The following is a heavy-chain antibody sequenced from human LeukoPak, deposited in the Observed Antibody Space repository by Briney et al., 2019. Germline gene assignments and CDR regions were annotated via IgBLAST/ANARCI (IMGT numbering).Heavy chain of an antibody. J-gene: IGHJ4*02. CDR3: ARVGLPYDFWSGSYFDY. D-gene: IGHD3-3*01. Sequence: ASVKVSCKASGYSFTGYYMHWVRQAPGQGLEWMGWINPNRGGTNYAQKFQGRVTMTRDTSINTAYMELSRLRSDDTAVYYCARVGLPYDFWSGSYFDYWGQGTLVTVSS. CDR1: GYSFTGYY. CDR2: INPNRGGT. V-gene: IGHV1-2*02.